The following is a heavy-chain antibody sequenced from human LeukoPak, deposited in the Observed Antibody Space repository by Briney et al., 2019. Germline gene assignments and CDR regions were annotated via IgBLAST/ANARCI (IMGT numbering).Heavy chain of an antibody. Sequence: ASVKVSCKASGYTFTGYYMHWVRQAPGQGLEWVGWINPNSGGTNYAQKFQGRVTMSRDTSISTAYKEVRRLGSDEPAGYYWGREILAGYAIDYWGQGTLVTVSS. CDR1: GYTFTGYY. D-gene: IGHD3-9*01. CDR2: INPNSGGT. V-gene: IGHV1-2*02. J-gene: IGHJ4*02. CDR3: GREILAGYAIDY.